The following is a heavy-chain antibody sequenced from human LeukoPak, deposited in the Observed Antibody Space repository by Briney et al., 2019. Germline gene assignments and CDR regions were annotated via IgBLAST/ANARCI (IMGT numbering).Heavy chain of an antibody. CDR1: GFTFSSYA. V-gene: IGHV3-30*01. J-gene: IGHJ5*02. Sequence: GGSLRLSCAASGFTFSSYAMSWVRQAPGKGLEWVAVISYDGSNKYYADSAKGRFTISRDNSKNTLYLQMNSLRAEDTAVYYCARDLGPAAIFLETYNWFDPWGQGTLVTVSS. CDR3: ARDLGPAAIFLETYNWFDP. CDR2: ISYDGSNK. D-gene: IGHD2-2*02.